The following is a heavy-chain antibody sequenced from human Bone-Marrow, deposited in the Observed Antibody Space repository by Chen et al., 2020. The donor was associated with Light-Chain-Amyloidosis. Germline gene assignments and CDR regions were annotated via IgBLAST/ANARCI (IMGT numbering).Heavy chain of an antibody. J-gene: IGHJ4*02. Sequence: EVQLVESGGSLVQPGGSLRLSCAASGLHFSNFNMNWVRQAPGKGLEWISYITTTSRTIYYADSVRGRFTISRDNAKNSLYLHMTSLRDDDTAIYYCARSRSSRPFDYWGQGNLVTVSS. CDR2: ITTTSRTI. D-gene: IGHD2-2*01. V-gene: IGHV3-48*02. CDR1: GLHFSNFN. CDR3: ARSRSSRPFDY.